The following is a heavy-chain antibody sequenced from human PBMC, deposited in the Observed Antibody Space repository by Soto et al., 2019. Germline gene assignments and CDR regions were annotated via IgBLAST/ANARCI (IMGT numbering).Heavy chain of an antibody. CDR1: GFTLSNYW. CDR3: VRIRRGDGYTFGY. CDR2: INTDGSTT. Sequence: EVQLVESGGVSGQPGGSLRLSCTDSGFTLSNYWMHWVRQAPGKWLVWVSRINTDGSTTTYADSVKGRFTISRDNAKNTLYLQMNSLRDEDTAVYYCVRIRRGDGYTFGYWGQGTLVTVSS. D-gene: IGHD5-12*01. J-gene: IGHJ4*02. V-gene: IGHV3-74*01.